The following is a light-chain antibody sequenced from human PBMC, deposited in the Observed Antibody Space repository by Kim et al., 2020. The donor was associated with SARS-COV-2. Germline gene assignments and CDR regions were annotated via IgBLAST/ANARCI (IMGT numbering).Light chain of an antibody. Sequence: QSALTQPASVSGSPGQSITISCTGTSYNYVSWYQQHPGKAPNLMIYDASNRPSGVSNRFSGSQSGNAAYLTISGLQAEDEADYYCSSYTNSRTVFGGGTKLTVL. CDR2: DAS. CDR1: SYNY. CDR3: SSYTNSRTV. J-gene: IGLJ3*02. V-gene: IGLV2-14*03.